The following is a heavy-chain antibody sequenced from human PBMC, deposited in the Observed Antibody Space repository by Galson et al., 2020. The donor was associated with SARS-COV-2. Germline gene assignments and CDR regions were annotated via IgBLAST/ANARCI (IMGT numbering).Heavy chain of an antibody. D-gene: IGHD6-13*01. CDR2: ISSSGDTI. CDR1: GFTFSDYY. Sequence: NSGGSLRLYCAASGFTFSDYYMSWIRQAPGKGLEWVSYISSSGDTIYYADSVKGRFTMSRDNAKNSLYLQMNSLRAEDTAVYYCAREVRSSNNDAFDIWGQGTMVTVSS. V-gene: IGHV3-11*04. J-gene: IGHJ3*02. CDR3: AREVRSSNNDAFDI.